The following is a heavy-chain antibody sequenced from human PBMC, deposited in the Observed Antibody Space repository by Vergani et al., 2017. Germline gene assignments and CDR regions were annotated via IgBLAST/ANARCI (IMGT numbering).Heavy chain of an antibody. CDR3: AGKPAAANQFYYYDGMDV. J-gene: IGHJ6*02. CDR2: ISYDGSNK. CDR1: GFTFSSYG. Sequence: QVQLVESGGGVVQPGRSLRLSCAASGFTFSSYGMHWVRQAPGKGLEWVAVISYDGSNKYYADSVKGRFTISRDNSKNTLYLQMNSLRAEDTAVYYCAGKPAAANQFYYYDGMDVWGQGTTVTVSS. V-gene: IGHV3-30*03. D-gene: IGHD2-2*01.